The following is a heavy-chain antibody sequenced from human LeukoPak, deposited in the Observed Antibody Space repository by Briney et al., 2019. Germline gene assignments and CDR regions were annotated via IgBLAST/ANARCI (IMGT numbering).Heavy chain of an antibody. CDR2: FSGTSTN. J-gene: IGHJ4*02. D-gene: IGHD6-19*01. Sequence: GGSLRLSCAASGFTFSSYAMSWVRQAPGKGLEWVSTFSGTSTNSYADAVKGRVTISRDNPKNTLYLQMNSLRAEDTAVYYCAKLKQWQPQRYFFEYWGQGALVTVAS. CDR3: AKLKQWQPQRYFFEY. CDR1: GFTFSSYA. V-gene: IGHV3-23*01.